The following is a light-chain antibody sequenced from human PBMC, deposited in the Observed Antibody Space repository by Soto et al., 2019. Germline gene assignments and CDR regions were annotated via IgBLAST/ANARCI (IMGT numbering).Light chain of an antibody. CDR1: QGIAKY. Sequence: DTQMTQSPSSLSSSVGDRVTITCQASQGIAKYVHWYQQKPGKAPKLLIYHASNLQTGVPSRFSGSGSGTDFTFTISSLQPEDIATFYCQQSDNLPLTFGGGTKVEI. V-gene: IGKV1-33*01. J-gene: IGKJ4*01. CDR3: QQSDNLPLT. CDR2: HAS.